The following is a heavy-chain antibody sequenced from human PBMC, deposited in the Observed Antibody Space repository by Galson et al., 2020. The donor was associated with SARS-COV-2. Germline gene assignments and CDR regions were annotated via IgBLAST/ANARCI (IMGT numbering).Heavy chain of an antibody. V-gene: IGHV1-46*03. D-gene: IGHD6-19*01. CDR3: ARDLTAVAGGYYYYGMDV. J-gene: IGHJ6*02. CDR2: INPSGGST. CDR1: GYTFTSYY. Sequence: ASVKVSCKASGYTFTSYYMHWVRQAPGQGLEWMGIINPSGGSTSYAQKFQGRVTMTRDTSTSTVYIELSSLRSEDTAVYYCARDLTAVAGGYYYYGMDVWGQGTTVTVSS.